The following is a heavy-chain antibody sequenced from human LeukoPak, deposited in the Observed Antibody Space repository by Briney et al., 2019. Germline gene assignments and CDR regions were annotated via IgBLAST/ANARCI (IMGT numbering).Heavy chain of an antibody. Sequence: ASVKVSCKASGYTFTSYYMHWVRQAPGQGLEWMGIINPSGGSTSYAQKFQGRVTMTRDTSTSTVYMELSSLRSEDTAVYYCARFEDGSSWPWPGLDYWGQGTLVTVSS. CDR2: INPSGGST. CDR3: ARFEDGSSWPWPGLDY. CDR1: GYTFTSYY. V-gene: IGHV1-46*01. J-gene: IGHJ4*02. D-gene: IGHD6-13*01.